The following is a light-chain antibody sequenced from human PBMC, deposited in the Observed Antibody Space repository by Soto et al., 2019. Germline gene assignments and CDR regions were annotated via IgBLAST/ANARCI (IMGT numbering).Light chain of an antibody. Sequence: QSALAQPASVSGSPGQSITISCTGTSSDVGRYNYVSWFQQHPGKAPKLLIYDVSNWPSGVSDRFSGSKSGNTASLTISGLQAEYEADYYCSCFTPCPSFVFLTGTKVT. J-gene: IGLJ1*01. V-gene: IGLV2-14*01. CDR1: SSDVGRYNY. CDR3: SCFTPCPSFV. CDR2: DVS.